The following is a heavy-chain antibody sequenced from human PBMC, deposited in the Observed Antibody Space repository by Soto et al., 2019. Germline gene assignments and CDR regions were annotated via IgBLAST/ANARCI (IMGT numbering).Heavy chain of an antibody. V-gene: IGHV3-30*03. CDR2: ISHDGSNK. CDR1: GFTFSSYG. J-gene: IGHJ6*02. Sequence: QVQLVXSGXGVVQPXXXLXLXCAASGFTFSSYGMHWVRQAPGKGLEXVXVISHDGSNKYYADSVKGRXXXXXXXXXXXXXXXXXXXXXXXXXXXXXXXXXXXDXXXXXXXAPXYXXXXDVWGQGXTV. CDR3: XXXXXXDXXXXXXXAPXYXXXXDV.